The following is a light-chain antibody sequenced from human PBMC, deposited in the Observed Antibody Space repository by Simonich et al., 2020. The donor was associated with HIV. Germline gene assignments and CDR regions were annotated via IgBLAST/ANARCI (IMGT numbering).Light chain of an antibody. Sequence: QSALTQPASVSGSPGQSITISCTGTSSDVGGYNYVSWYQQHPGKAPKLMISDVSKRPSWVSNRFAGSKSGNTASLTISGLQAEDEADYYCSSYTSSSTLGVFGGGTKLTVL. V-gene: IGLV2-14*03. CDR1: SSDVGGYNY. J-gene: IGLJ3*02. CDR2: DVS. CDR3: SSYTSSSTLGV.